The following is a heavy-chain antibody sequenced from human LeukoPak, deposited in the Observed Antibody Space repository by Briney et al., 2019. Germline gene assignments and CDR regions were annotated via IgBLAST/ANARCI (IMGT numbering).Heavy chain of an antibody. J-gene: IGHJ4*02. V-gene: IGHV1-18*01. CDR1: GYTFTSYG. Sequence: ASVKVSCKASGYTFTSYGISWVRQAPGQGLEWMGWISAYNGNTNYAQKLQGRVTMTTDTSTSTAYMELRSLRSDDTAVYYCARDPYPFLNYYDSSGHDYWGQGTLVTVSS. CDR3: ARDPYPFLNYYDSSGHDY. CDR2: ISAYNGNT. D-gene: IGHD3-22*01.